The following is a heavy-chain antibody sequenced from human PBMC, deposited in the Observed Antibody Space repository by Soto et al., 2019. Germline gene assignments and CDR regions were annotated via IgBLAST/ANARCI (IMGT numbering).Heavy chain of an antibody. CDR1: GFTFSSYG. CDR3: ARDGGLQRERKGVYMDV. CDR2: IWYDGSNK. Sequence: GGSLRLSCAASGFTFSSYGMHWVRQAPGKGLEWVAVIWYDGSNKYYADSVKGRFTISRDNSKNTLYLQMNSLRAEDTAVYYCARDGGLQRERKGVYMDVWGKGTTVTVSS. V-gene: IGHV3-33*01. D-gene: IGHD1-1*01. J-gene: IGHJ6*03.